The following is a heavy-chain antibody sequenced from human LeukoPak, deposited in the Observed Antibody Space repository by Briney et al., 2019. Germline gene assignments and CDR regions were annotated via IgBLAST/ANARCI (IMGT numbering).Heavy chain of an antibody. CDR1: GFTFSSYA. CDR2: ISGSGGST. J-gene: IGHJ4*02. CDR3: AKARSGSYYGPRGFDY. V-gene: IGHV3-23*01. Sequence: GGSLRLSCAASGFTFSSYAVSWVRQAPGKGLEWVSAISGSGGSTYYADSVKGRFTISRDNSKNTLYLQMNSLRAEDTAVYYCAKARSGSYYGPRGFDYWGQGTLVTVSS. D-gene: IGHD1-26*01.